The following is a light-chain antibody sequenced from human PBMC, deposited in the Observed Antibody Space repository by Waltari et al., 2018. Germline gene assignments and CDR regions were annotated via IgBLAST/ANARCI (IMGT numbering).Light chain of an antibody. CDR1: QSVNSY. CDR2: DAS. J-gene: IGKJ1*01. CDR3: QQRSNWPWT. V-gene: IGKV3-11*01. Sequence: EIVLTQSPATLSLSPGERATLSCRASQSVNSYLAWYQQEPGQAPRHLIYDASNRATGIPARFSGSGSGTDFTLTISSLEPEDFAVYYCQQRSNWPWTFGQGTKVEIK.